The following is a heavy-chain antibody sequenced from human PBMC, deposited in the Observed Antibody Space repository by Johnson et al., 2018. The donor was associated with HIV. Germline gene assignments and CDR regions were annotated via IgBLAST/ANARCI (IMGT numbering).Heavy chain of an antibody. CDR2: ISYDGSNK. CDR3: ARDRDGGFAFDI. D-gene: IGHD3-10*01. CDR1: GFTFSSYA. J-gene: IGHJ3*02. V-gene: IGHV3-30*14. Sequence: VQVVESGGGVVQPGRSLRLSCAASGFTFSSYAMHWVRQAPGKGLEWVAVISYDGSNKYYADSVKGRFTISRDNSKNTLYLQMNSLRAEDTAVYYCARDRDGGFAFDIWGKGQGSPSLQ.